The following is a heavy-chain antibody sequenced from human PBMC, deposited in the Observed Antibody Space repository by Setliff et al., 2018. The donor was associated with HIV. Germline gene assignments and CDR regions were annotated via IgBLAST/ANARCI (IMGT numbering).Heavy chain of an antibody. J-gene: IGHJ4*02. D-gene: IGHD3-16*02. CDR2: FIPILGKV. CDR1: GYTFTSYG. CDR3: ARGGAVELWFRYFDF. V-gene: IGHV1-69*10. Sequence: SVKVSCKASGYTFTSYGISWVRQAPGQGLEWMGVFIPILGKVHYAQKFQGRVTITADESTSTAYMGLSSLKSEDTAVYYCARGGAVELWFRYFDFWGQGTLVTVSS.